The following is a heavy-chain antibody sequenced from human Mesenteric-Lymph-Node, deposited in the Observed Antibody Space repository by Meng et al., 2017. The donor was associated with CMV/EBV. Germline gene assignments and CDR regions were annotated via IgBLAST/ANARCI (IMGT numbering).Heavy chain of an antibody. CDR3: ARDTYYDFWSGYYTGYEGRGGWFDP. V-gene: IGHV3-30*04. CDR1: GFTFSSYA. CDR2: ISYDGSNK. J-gene: IGHJ5*02. Sequence: GESLKISCAASGFTFSSYAMHWVRQAPGKGLEWVAVISYDGSNKYYADSVKGRFTISRDNSKNTLYLQMNSLRAEDTAVYYCARDTYYDFWSGYYTGYEGRGGWFDPWGQGTLVTVSS. D-gene: IGHD3-3*01.